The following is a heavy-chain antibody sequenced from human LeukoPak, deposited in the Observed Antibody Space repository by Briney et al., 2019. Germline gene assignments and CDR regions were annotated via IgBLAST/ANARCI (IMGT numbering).Heavy chain of an antibody. J-gene: IGHJ4*02. CDR2: IIPIFGTA. D-gene: IGHD2-21*01. Sequence: RASVKVSCKASGGTFSSYAISWVRQAPGQGLEWMGGIIPIFGTANYAQKFQGRVTITTDESTSTAYMELSSLRSEDTAVYYCARGLAYCGGDCPFDYWGQGTLVTVSS. CDR1: GGTFSSYA. V-gene: IGHV1-69*05. CDR3: ARGLAYCGGDCPFDY.